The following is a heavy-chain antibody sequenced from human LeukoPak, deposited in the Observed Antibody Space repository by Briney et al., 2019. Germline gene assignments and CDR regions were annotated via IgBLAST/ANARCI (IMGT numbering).Heavy chain of an antibody. CDR3: TRDSGLTGYDLLDY. Sequence: KTGGSLRLSCAASGFPFSTYWITWVRQAPGKGLEWVANIKNDGSEKNYVDSVKGRFTISRDNAENSLFLQMNSLRVEDTAIYYCTRDSGLTGYDLLDYWGQGTLVTVSS. CDR2: IKNDGSEK. D-gene: IGHD5-12*01. V-gene: IGHV3-7*01. CDR1: GFPFSTYW. J-gene: IGHJ4*02.